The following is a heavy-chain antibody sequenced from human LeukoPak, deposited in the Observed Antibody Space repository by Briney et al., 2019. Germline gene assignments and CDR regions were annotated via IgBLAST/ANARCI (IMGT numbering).Heavy chain of an antibody. CDR3: APLGYCSGDSCYSIPDAFDV. CDR2: IRYDGSKK. V-gene: IGHV3-30*02. Sequence: PGGSLRLSCAASGFTFSSSGMHWVRQAPGKGLEWVAFIRYDGSKKYYADSVKGRFTISRDNSKNTLYLQMHGLRDEDTAVYYCAPLGYCSGDSCYSIPDAFDVWGQGTMVTVSS. CDR1: GFTFSSSG. J-gene: IGHJ3*01. D-gene: IGHD2-15*01.